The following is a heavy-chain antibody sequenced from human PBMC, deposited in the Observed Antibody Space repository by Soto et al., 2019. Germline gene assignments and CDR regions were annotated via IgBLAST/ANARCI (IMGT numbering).Heavy chain of an antibody. CDR1: DFTFSAYW. Sequence: ELQLVESGGGLVQPGGSLTLSCTASDFTFSAYWMHWVRQAPGKGLVWVSRINSDASSTSYADSVQGRFIISRDNAKNTLYLQMDSLRAEDTAVYCCAGSLTINTLDYWGQGALVTVSS. J-gene: IGHJ4*02. CDR3: AGSLTINTLDY. V-gene: IGHV3-74*01. D-gene: IGHD3-10*01. CDR2: INSDASST.